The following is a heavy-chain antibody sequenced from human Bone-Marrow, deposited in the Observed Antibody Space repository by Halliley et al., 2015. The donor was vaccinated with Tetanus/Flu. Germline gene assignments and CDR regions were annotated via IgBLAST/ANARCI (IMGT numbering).Heavy chain of an antibody. V-gene: IGHV3-66*01. CDR2: MYRGGRT. CDR3: VPTNRIHGMDA. J-gene: IGHJ6*01. Sequence: NGRGWVSVMYRGGRTSYADSVRGRLYISRDNSKNMANLQMNSRGGEDTAVYFCVPTNRIHGMDAWGQGTTVIVSS.